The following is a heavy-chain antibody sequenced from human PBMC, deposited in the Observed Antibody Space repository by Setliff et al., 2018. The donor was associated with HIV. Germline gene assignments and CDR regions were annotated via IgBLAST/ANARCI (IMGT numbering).Heavy chain of an antibody. CDR1: GFTFSSYV. J-gene: IGHJ4*02. D-gene: IGHD5-18*01. V-gene: IGHV3-64D*09. CDR3: VKDLRGYSPQPC. CDR2: ISSNGGST. Sequence: GGSLRLSCSASGFTFSSYVMHWVRQAPGRGLEYVSAISSNGGSTYYADSVKGRFTISRDNSKNTLYLQMSSLRAEDTAVYYCVKDLRGYSPQPCWGQGTLVTVSS.